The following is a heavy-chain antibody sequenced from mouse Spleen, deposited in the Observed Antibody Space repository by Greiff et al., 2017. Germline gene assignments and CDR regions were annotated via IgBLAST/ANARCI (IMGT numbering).Heavy chain of an antibody. Sequence: EVHLVESGGGLVKLGGSLKLSCAASGFTFSSYAMSWVRQTPEKRLEWVATISSGGGNTYYPDSVKGRFTISRDNAKNTLYLQMSSLKSEDTAMYYCARRAGTRYYFDYWGQGTTLTVSS. D-gene: IGHD4-1*01. J-gene: IGHJ2*01. CDR1: GFTFSSYA. V-gene: IGHV5-9-3*01. CDR3: ARRAGTRYYFDY. CDR2: ISSGGGNT.